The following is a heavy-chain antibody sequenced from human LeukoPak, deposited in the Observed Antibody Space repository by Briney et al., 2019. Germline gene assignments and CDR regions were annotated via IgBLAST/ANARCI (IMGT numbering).Heavy chain of an antibody. V-gene: IGHV3-23*01. CDR3: AKEPNDFWSGFLYYFDY. J-gene: IGHJ4*02. CDR2: ISGSGGST. CDR1: GFTFSSYA. D-gene: IGHD3-3*01. Sequence: GGSLRLSCAASGFTFSSYAMSWVRQAPGKGLEWVSAISGSGGSTCYADSVKGRFTISRDNSKNTLYPQMNSLRAEDTAVYYCAKEPNDFWSGFLYYFDYWGQRTLVTVSS.